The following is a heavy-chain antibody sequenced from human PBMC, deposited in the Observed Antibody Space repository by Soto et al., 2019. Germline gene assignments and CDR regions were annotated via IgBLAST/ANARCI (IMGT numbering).Heavy chain of an antibody. V-gene: IGHV1-69*01. CDR1: GGTFSSYA. CDR2: IIPIFGTA. D-gene: IGHD3-16*02. J-gene: IGHJ5*02. Sequence: QVQLVQSGAEVKKPGSSVKVSCKASGGTFSSYAISWVRQAPGQGLEWMGGIIPIFGTANYAQKFQSRVTITADESTSTAYMELSSLRSEDTAVYYCARDGYYDYVWGSYRYKYNWFDPWGQGTLVTVSS. CDR3: ARDGYYDYVWGSYRYKYNWFDP.